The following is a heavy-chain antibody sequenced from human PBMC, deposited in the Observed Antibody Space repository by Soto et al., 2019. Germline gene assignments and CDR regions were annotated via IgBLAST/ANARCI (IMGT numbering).Heavy chain of an antibody. Sequence: ASVKVSCKASGYSFTDYCMHWVLQAPGQGLEWMGWINPYNGGTIYAQKFQGRVTMTRDTSISTAYMELSGLRSDDTAVYYCAREIVGTSTSDYWGQGTLVTVSS. CDR1: GYSFTDYC. CDR2: INPYNGGT. V-gene: IGHV1-2*02. D-gene: IGHD1-26*01. J-gene: IGHJ4*02. CDR3: AREIVGTSTSDY.